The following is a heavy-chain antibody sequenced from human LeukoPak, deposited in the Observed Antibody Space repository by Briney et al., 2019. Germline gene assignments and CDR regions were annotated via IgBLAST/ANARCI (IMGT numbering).Heavy chain of an antibody. CDR2: ISAYNGNT. Sequence: ASVKVSCKTSGYTFTNYGISWVRQAPGQGPEWMGWISAYNGNTNYAHKIQGRVTMTTDTSTTTAYMELRSLRSDDTAVYYCARDVLVVAATPGYWGQGTLVTVSS. CDR3: ARDVLVVAATPGY. D-gene: IGHD2-15*01. CDR1: GYTFTNYG. J-gene: IGHJ4*02. V-gene: IGHV1-18*01.